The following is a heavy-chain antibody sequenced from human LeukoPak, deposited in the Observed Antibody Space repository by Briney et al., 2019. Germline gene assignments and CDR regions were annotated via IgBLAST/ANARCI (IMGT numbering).Heavy chain of an antibody. V-gene: IGHV1-3*01. J-gene: IGHJ4*02. D-gene: IGHD3-3*01. CDR1: GYGFMNYA. Sequence: GESLKISCKASGYGFMNYAVQWVRQAPGQRLEWMGWINAGNGNTKYSQKFQGRVTITRDTSASTAYMELSSLRSEDTAVYYCARVSYDFWSGYYFGYWGQGTLVTVSS. CDR3: ARVSYDFWSGYYFGY. CDR2: INAGNGNT.